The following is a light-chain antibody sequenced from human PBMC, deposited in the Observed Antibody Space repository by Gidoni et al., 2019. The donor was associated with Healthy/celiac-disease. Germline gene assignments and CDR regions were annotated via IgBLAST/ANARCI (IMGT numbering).Light chain of an antibody. CDR3: QKYNSALFT. V-gene: IGKV1-27*01. CDR1: QGISNY. CDR2: AAS. Sequence: DIQMTQSPSSLSASVGDRVTITCRASQGISNYLAWYQQKPGKVPKLLIYAASTLQSVFPSRFSGSGSGTDFTLTISSLQPEDVATYYCQKYNSALFTFGPGTKVDIK. J-gene: IGKJ3*01.